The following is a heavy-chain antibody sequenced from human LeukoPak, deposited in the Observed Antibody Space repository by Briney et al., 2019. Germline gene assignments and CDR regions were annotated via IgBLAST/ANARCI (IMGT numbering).Heavy chain of an antibody. V-gene: IGHV4-59*01. Sequence: GSLRLSCVASGFTFGKYWMSWIRQPPGKGLEWIGHIYYSGTTNYNPSLKSRVTISVDTSKNQFSLKLSSVTAADTAVYYCARGIETSKRRGYDYWGQGTLVTVSS. J-gene: IGHJ4*02. CDR2: IYYSGTT. CDR1: GFTFGKYW. CDR3: ARGIETSKRRGYDY. D-gene: IGHD1-26*01.